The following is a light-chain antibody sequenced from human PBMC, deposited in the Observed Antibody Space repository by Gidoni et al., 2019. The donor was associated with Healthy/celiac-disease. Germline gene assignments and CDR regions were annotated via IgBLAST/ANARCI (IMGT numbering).Light chain of an antibody. J-gene: IGKJ2*01. Sequence: DIVLTQSPGALSLSPGERATLSCRASQSVSSSYLAWYQQKPGQAPRLLIDGASSRATGIPDRCSGSGSGTDFTLTISRLEHEDFAVYYWQQDGSSHYTFGQGTKLEIK. CDR3: QQDGSSHYT. CDR2: GAS. CDR1: QSVSSSY. V-gene: IGKV3-20*01.